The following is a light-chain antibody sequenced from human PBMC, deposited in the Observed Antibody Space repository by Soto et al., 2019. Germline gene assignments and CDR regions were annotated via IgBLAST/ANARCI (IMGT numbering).Light chain of an antibody. CDR3: SAWDDSLNAGV. CDR1: SSNIAKNY. CDR2: KIN. Sequence: QSVLTQPLSASGTPGQRVTISCSGSSSNIAKNYVYWYQQLPGTAPKLLIYKINQRPSGVPDRFSGSRSGTSASLAISGLRSEDEADYYCSAWDDSLNAGVFGGGTKLTVL. J-gene: IGLJ3*02. V-gene: IGLV1-47*01.